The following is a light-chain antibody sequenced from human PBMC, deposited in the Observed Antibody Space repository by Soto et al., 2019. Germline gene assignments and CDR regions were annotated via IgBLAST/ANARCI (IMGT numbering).Light chain of an antibody. CDR3: CSYAYDNGWL. J-gene: IGLJ3*02. V-gene: IGLV2-23*01. CDR2: EGN. Sequence: QSALTQPASVSGSPGQSITISCTEPSGDVLSYDGVSWYQHHPGKAPKLLIYEGNKRPSGVSDRFSGPKSGHMASLTISGLQSEDEADYYCCSYAYDNGWLFGGGTKLTVL. CDR1: SGDVLSYDG.